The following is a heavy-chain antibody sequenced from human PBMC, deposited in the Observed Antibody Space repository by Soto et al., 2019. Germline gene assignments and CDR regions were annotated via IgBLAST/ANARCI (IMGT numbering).Heavy chain of an antibody. V-gene: IGHV3-33*01. D-gene: IGHD3-3*01. Sequence: PGGSLRLSCAASGFTFSSYGMHWVRQAPGKGREWVAVIWYDGSNKYYADSVQARFTISRDNSKNTLYLQMNSLRAEDTAVYYWASDSDFWSGYTNYYYYGMDVWGQGTTVTVSS. CDR3: ASDSDFWSGYTNYYYYGMDV. CDR2: IWYDGSNK. J-gene: IGHJ6*02. CDR1: GFTFSSYG.